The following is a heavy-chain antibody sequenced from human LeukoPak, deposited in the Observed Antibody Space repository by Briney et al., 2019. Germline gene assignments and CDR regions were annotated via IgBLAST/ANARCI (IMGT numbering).Heavy chain of an antibody. D-gene: IGHD3-22*01. Sequence: ASVKVSCKASGYTFTSYGISWVRQAPGQGLEWMGWISPYNGNTDHAQKFQGRVTMTTDTFTSTAYMDLRSLRSDDTAVYYCARKLYDSSRYGQTYYFDNRGQGTLVTVSS. CDR1: GYTFTSYG. CDR2: ISPYNGNT. V-gene: IGHV1-18*01. J-gene: IGHJ4*02. CDR3: ARKLYDSSRYGQTYYFDN.